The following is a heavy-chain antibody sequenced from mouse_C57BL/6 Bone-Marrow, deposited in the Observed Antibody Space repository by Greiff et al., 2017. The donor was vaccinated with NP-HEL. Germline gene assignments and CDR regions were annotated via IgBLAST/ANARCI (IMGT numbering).Heavy chain of an antibody. CDR2: ISDGGSYT. CDR3: ARDSAWFAY. CDR1: GFTFSSYA. Sequence: EVKLVESGGGLVKPGGSLKLSCAASGFTFSSYAMSWVRQTPEKRLEWVATISDGGSYTYYPDNVKGRFTISRDNAKNNLYLQMSHLKSEDTAMSSCARDSAWFAYWGQGTLVTVS. V-gene: IGHV5-4*01. J-gene: IGHJ3*01.